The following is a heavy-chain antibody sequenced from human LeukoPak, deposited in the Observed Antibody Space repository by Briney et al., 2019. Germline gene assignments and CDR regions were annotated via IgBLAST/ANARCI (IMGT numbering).Heavy chain of an antibody. D-gene: IGHD1-1*01. Sequence: SETLSLTCVVSGFSISSGYYWGWIRQPPGKGLECIGNIHQSGTTFYNSSLNSRVAKSIDTSKNQFSLKLSSVTAADTAVYYCAREVERRIVNWGQGTLVTVSS. CDR3: AREVERRIVN. J-gene: IGHJ4*02. V-gene: IGHV4-38-2*02. CDR1: GFSISSGYY. CDR2: IHQSGTT.